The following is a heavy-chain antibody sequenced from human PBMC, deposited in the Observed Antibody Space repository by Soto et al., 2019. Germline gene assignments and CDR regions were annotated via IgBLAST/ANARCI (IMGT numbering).Heavy chain of an antibody. D-gene: IGHD5-12*01. CDR1: GFTFSSNA. J-gene: IGHJ4*02. V-gene: IGHV3-64*04. Sequence: PGGSLRLSCSASGFTFSSNAMHWVRQAPGKGLEYVSAISNNGGGTYYSDSVKGRFTISRDNSKNTLYLQMSSLRADDTALYYCARYSDYDYTPYYFDYWGQGT. CDR3: ARYSDYDYTPYYFDY. CDR2: ISNNGGGT.